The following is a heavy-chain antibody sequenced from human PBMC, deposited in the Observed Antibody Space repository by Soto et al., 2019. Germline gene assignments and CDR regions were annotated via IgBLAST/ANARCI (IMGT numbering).Heavy chain of an antibody. Sequence: QVQLQESGPRLVKPSGTLSLTCGVSGDSFSSSHWWTWVRQSPGKGLEWIGDILHTGNTDYSPSLRSRITISIDTFKKEFYLNLRSLTATDTAVYYCARSPRRVDGKWYFDYWRQGALVTVSS. CDR1: GDSFSSSHW. CDR3: ARSPRRVDGKWYFDY. V-gene: IGHV4-4*02. D-gene: IGHD2-15*01. CDR2: ILHTGNT. J-gene: IGHJ4*02.